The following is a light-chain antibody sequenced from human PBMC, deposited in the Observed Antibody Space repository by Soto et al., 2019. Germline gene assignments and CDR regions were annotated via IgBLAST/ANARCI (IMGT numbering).Light chain of an antibody. Sequence: QSVLTQPASVSGSPGQSITISCTGTSSDVGDYNYVSWYQQHPGKAPKLMIYEVSNRPSGVSNRFSGSKSGNTASLTISGLQAEDEADYFCTSYTISSTPWVFGGGTKLTVL. CDR3: TSYTISSTPWV. V-gene: IGLV2-14*01. J-gene: IGLJ2*01. CDR2: EVS. CDR1: SSDVGDYNY.